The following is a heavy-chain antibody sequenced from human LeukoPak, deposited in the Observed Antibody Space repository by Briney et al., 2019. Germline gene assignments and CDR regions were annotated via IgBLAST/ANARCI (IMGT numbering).Heavy chain of an antibody. Sequence: GGSLRLSCAASGFTVSSNYMSWVRQAPGKGLEWVSVIYSGGSTYYADSVKGRFTISRDNSKNTLYLQMNSLRAEDTAVYYYARDLGDYDSSGYYYPFWFDPWGQGTLVTVSS. CDR3: ARDLGDYDSSGYYYPFWFDP. CDR1: GFTVSSNY. J-gene: IGHJ5*02. CDR2: IYSGGST. D-gene: IGHD3-22*01. V-gene: IGHV3-53*01.